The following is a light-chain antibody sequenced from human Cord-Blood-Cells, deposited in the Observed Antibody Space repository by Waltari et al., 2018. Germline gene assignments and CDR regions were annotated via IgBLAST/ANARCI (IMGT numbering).Light chain of an antibody. CDR3: QQSYSTPWT. J-gene: IGKJ1*01. Sequence: DIQMTQSPSSLSASVGDRVTITCRASQSISSYLNWYQQKPGKAPKLLIYAASSLQSGVPSMFSSSGSGTDFTLTISSLQPEDFATYYCQQSYSTPWTFGQGTKVEIK. CDR2: AAS. V-gene: IGKV1-39*01. CDR1: QSISSY.